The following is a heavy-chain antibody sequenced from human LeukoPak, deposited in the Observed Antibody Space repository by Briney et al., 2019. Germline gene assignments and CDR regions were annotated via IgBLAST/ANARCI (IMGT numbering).Heavy chain of an antibody. CDR3: ARQELGYSYGYADY. Sequence: PSETLSLTCTVSGGSISSSSYYWGWIRQPPGKGLEWIGRIYYSGSTYYNPSLKSRVTISVDTSKNQFSLKLSSVSAACTAENYCARQELGYSYGYADYWGQGTLVTVSS. D-gene: IGHD5-18*01. CDR2: IYYSGST. CDR1: GGSISSSSYY. V-gene: IGHV4-39*01. J-gene: IGHJ4*02.